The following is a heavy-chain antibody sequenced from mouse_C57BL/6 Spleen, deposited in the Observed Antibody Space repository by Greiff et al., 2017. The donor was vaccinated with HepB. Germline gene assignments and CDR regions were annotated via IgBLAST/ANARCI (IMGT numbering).Heavy chain of an antibody. D-gene: IGHD1-1*01. CDR1: GYSFTDYN. CDR3: ASEYYGSSLDY. Sequence: VHVKQSGPELVKPGASVKISCKASGYSFTDYNMNWVKQSNGKSLEWIGVINPNYGTTSYNQKFKGKATLTVDQSSSTAYMQLNSLTSEDSAVYYCASEYYGSSLDYWGQGTTLTVSS. J-gene: IGHJ2*01. V-gene: IGHV1-39*01. CDR2: INPNYGTT.